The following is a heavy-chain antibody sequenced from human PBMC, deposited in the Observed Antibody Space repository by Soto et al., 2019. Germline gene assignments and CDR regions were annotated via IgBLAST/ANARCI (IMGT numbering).Heavy chain of an antibody. CDR3: EKDQENGNYDTTRPTDC. CDR2: ISYDGSNK. D-gene: IGHD4-4*01. J-gene: IGHJ4*02. V-gene: IGHV3-30*18. CDR1: GFTFSSYG. Sequence: VQLVESGGGVVQPGRSLRLSCAASGFTFSSYGMHWVRQAPGKGLEWLAVISYDGSNKNYVDSVKGRFTISRDNSKSTLYLQMNSLRAEDTAVYYCEKDQENGNYDTTRPTDCWGQGTLVSVSS.